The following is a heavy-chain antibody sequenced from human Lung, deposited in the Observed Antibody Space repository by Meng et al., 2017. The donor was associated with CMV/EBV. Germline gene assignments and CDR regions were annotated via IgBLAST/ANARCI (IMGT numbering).Heavy chain of an antibody. CDR3: LRRSGGSV. CDR2: SPHRGSS. V-gene: IGHV4-4*02. D-gene: IGHD3-10*01. Sequence: QVQVRGAGPALVKPSETLSLTCAGSGDSITNHNWWAWVRQPPGKGLEWIGESPHRGSSAYNPSLKSRVSMSIDKSKNQFSLKLTSVTAADTAVYHCLRRSGGSVWGQGTLVTVSS. CDR1: GDSITNHNW. J-gene: IGHJ1*01.